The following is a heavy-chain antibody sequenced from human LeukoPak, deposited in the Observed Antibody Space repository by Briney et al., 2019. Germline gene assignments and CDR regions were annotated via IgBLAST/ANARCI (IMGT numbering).Heavy chain of an antibody. J-gene: IGHJ4*02. Sequence: GGSLRLSCAASGFTFSSYSMNWVRQAPGKCLEWDSSISSSSSYIYYADSVKGRFTISRDDAKNSLYLQMNSLRAEDTAVYYCARDQYVWGSYRYAFDYWGQGTLVTVSP. D-gene: IGHD3-16*02. CDR1: GFTFSSYS. V-gene: IGHV3-21*01. CDR3: ARDQYVWGSYRYAFDY. CDR2: ISSSSSYI.